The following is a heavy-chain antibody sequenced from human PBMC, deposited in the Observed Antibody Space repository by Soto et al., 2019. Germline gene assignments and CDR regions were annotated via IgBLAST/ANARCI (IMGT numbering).Heavy chain of an antibody. D-gene: IGHD2-15*01. CDR1: GGSISSGGDY. V-gene: IGHV4-31*03. CDR2: IYYSGST. CDR3: ARATPYYYYGMDV. J-gene: IGHJ6*02. Sequence: QVQLQESGPGLVKPSQTLSLTCTVSGGSISSGGDYWSWIRQHPGKGLEWIGYIYYSGSTYYNPSLKGRVTLSVDTSKTHFSLKLSSVTAADTAVYYCARATPYYYYGMDVWGQGTTVTVSS.